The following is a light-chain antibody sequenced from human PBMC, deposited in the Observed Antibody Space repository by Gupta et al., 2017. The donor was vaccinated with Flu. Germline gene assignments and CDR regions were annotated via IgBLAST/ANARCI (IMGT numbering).Light chain of an antibody. J-gene: IGKJ3*01. CDR2: AAS. CDR3: QQRNNFPFT. V-gene: IGKV1-39*01. CDR1: QRIDSY. Sequence: DIQMTQSPSSLSASVGGRVTITCRASQRIDSYLNWYQQKPGKAPKLLIYAASRVKGGVPSRFSGSGCGTDFTLTISRRQPEDFAVYYCQQRNNFPFTFGHGTRVDIK.